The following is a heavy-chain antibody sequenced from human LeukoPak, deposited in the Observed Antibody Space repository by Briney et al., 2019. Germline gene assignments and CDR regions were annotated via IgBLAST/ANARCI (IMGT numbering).Heavy chain of an antibody. D-gene: IGHD1-14*01. CDR1: EFTFSIYE. V-gene: IGHV3-48*03. CDR2: ISTSGFK. J-gene: IGHJ4*02. CDR3: KMPGLGVIDY. Sequence: GGSLRVSCAASEFTFSIYERHWGRPAPGKGRGWVSYISTSGFKYDGNSVKGRFTIARDNAKSALFLQMDSLRFENTGDCARKMPGLGVIDYGGQGSLVIVST.